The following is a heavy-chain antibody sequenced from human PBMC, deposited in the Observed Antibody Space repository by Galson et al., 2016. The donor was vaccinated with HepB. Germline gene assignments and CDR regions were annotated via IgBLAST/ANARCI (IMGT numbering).Heavy chain of an antibody. V-gene: IGHV5-51*01. D-gene: IGHD3-3*01. Sequence: QSGAEVKQPGESLKISCKTSGYDFNIYWIAWVRQMPGTGPEWTGIIYPGDSDTTYRPSFQGPATISADKSISTAYLQWSSLKASDTAMFYCARVFWPPHRDRYYYGMDVWGQGTTVTVSS. CDR1: GYDFNIYW. CDR3: ARVFWPPHRDRYYYGMDV. CDR2: IYPGDSDT. J-gene: IGHJ6*02.